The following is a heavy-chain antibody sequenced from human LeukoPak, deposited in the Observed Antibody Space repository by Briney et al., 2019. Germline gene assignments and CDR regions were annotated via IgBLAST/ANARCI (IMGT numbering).Heavy chain of an antibody. V-gene: IGHV4-34*01. CDR3: ARGKSFCSGTTGYTGRVVFDY. J-gene: IGHJ4*02. CDR1: GGSFSGYY. CDR2: INHSGST. Sequence: TSETLSLTCAVYGGSFSGYYWSWIRQPPGKGLEWIGEINHSGSTNYNPSLKSRVTISVDTSKNQFSLKLSSVTAADTAVYYCARGKSFCSGTTGYTGRVVFDYWAQGPPVIVSS. D-gene: IGHD2-2*02.